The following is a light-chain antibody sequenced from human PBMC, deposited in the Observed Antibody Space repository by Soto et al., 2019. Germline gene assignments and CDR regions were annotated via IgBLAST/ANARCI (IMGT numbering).Light chain of an antibody. CDR1: SSDVGGYNY. CDR2: DVS. CDR3: CSYAGSYTP. V-gene: IGLV2-11*01. Sequence: QSALTQPRSVSGSPGLSVTISCTGTSSDVGGYNYVSWYQQHPGKAPKLMIYDVSKRPSGVPDRFSGSKSGNTASLTISGLQAEDEADYYCCSYAGSYTPFGTGTKVTVL. J-gene: IGLJ1*01.